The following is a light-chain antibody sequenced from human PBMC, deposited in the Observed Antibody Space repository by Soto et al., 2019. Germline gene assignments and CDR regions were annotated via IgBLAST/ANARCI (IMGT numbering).Light chain of an antibody. V-gene: IGLV2-14*01. CDR3: SSHTSGSTRV. Sequence: QSALTQPASVSGSPGQSIAISCTGTSSDVGGYDYVSWYQQQPDKAPKLMIYEVTKRPSGVSNRFSGSKSGNTASLTISGLQSEDEADYYCSSHTSGSTRVFGTGTKVTGL. CDR1: SSDVGGYDY. CDR2: EVT. J-gene: IGLJ1*01.